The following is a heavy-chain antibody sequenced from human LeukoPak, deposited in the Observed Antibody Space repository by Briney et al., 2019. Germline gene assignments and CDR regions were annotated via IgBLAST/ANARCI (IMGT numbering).Heavy chain of an antibody. D-gene: IGHD3-3*01. J-gene: IGHJ4*02. V-gene: IGHV3-33*06. CDR3: AKDLRYYDFWSGLADY. CDR1: GFTFSTYG. Sequence: GGSLRLSCAASGFTFSTYGMHWVRQAPGKGLEWVALIWYDGSNKYYADSVKGRFTISRDNPKNTLYLQMNSLRAEDTAVYYCAKDLRYYDFWSGLADYWGQGTLVTVSS. CDR2: IWYDGSNK.